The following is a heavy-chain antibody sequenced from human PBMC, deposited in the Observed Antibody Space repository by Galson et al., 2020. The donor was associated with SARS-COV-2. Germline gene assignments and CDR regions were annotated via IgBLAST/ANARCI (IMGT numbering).Heavy chain of an antibody. V-gene: IGHV4-39*01. Sequence: SETLSLTCTVSGGSISSSSYYWGWIRQPPGKGLEWIGSIYYSGSTYYNPSLKSRVTISVDTSKNQCSLKRSSVTAADTAVYYCARRSDYDILTDAFEIWGQGTMVTGSS. CDR3: ARRSDYDILTDAFEI. D-gene: IGHD3-9*01. CDR2: IYYSGST. J-gene: IGHJ3*02. CDR1: GGSISSSSYY.